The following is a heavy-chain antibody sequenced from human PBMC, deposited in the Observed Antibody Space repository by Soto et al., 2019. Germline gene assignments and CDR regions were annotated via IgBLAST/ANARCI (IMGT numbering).Heavy chain of an antibody. D-gene: IGHD2-2*02. CDR2: IYYSGST. J-gene: IGHJ3*02. Sequence: SETLYITCTFSGGSISIGGFYWSWIRQHPGKGLEWIGYIYYSGSTYYNPSLKSRVTISVDTSKNQFSLKLSSVTAADTAVYYCARGPEEGGQLLYNAFDIWGQGTMVTVSS. CDR1: GGSISIGGFY. V-gene: IGHV4-31*03. CDR3: ARGPEEGGQLLYNAFDI.